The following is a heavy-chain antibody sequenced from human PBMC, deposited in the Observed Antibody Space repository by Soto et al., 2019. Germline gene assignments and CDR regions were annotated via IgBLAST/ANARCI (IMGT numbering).Heavy chain of an antibody. D-gene: IGHD2-8*01. J-gene: IGHJ4*02. CDR1: GGSFSGYY. Sequence: SETLSLTCAVYGGSFSGYYWSWIRQPPGKGLEWIGEINHSGSTNYNPSLKSRVTISVDTSKNQFSLKLSSVTAADTAVYYCARARRDIVLIHWGQGTLVTVSS. CDR2: INHSGST. V-gene: IGHV4-34*01. CDR3: ARARRDIVLIH.